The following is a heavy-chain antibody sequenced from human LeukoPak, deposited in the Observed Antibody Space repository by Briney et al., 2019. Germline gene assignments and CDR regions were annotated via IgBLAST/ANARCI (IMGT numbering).Heavy chain of an antibody. CDR1: GFTFSSYA. CDR3: ARDGGSRGSQTFDY. D-gene: IGHD2-15*01. J-gene: IGHJ4*02. V-gene: IGHV3-23*01. Sequence: PGGSLRLSCAASGFTFSSYAMSWVRQAPGKGLEWVSAISGSGGSTYYADSVKGRFTISRDNSKNTLYLQMNSLRAEDTAVYYCARDGGSRGSQTFDYWGQGTLVTVSS. CDR2: ISGSGGST.